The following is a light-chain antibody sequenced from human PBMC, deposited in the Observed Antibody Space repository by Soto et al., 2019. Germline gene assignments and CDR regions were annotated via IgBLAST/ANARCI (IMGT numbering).Light chain of an antibody. J-gene: IGLJ2*01. CDR2: TND. CDR1: SSNIGSNT. V-gene: IGLV1-44*01. Sequence: QSVLTQPPSASGTPGQRVTISCSGSSSNIGSNTVNWYQQLPGTAPKLLIYTNDQRPSGVPDRFSGSRSGTSASLAISGLQSEDEAIHHCAAWDDSLDAEVFGGGTKLTVL. CDR3: AAWDDSLDAEV.